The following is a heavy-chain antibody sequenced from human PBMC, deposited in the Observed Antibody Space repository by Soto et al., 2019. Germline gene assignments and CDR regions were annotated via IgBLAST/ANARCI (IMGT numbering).Heavy chain of an antibody. D-gene: IGHD3-3*01. J-gene: IGHJ6*02. V-gene: IGHV3-74*01. Sequence: GGSLRLSCAASGFTFSSYWMHWVRQAPGKGLVWVSRINSDGSSTSYADSVKGRFTISRDNAKNTLYLQMNSLRAEDTAVYYCERDKGVTIFGMDVWGQGTTVTVSS. CDR1: GFTFSSYW. CDR3: ERDKGVTIFGMDV. CDR2: INSDGSST.